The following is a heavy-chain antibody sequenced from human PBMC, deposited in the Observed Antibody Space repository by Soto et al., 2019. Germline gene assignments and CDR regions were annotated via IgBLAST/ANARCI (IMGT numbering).Heavy chain of an antibody. CDR1: GGTFSSYA. CDR3: ARDKDRPQLGGNYYYILDV. V-gene: IGHV1-69*13. Sequence: AASVKVSCKASGGTFSSYAISWVRQAPGQGLEWMGGIMPIFRTADYAQKNQDRVSITADESTRTAYLELRSLRSEDTAVYYCARDKDRPQLGGNYYYILDVWGQGTTVTVSS. CDR2: IMPIFRTA. D-gene: IGHD3-3*02. J-gene: IGHJ6*02.